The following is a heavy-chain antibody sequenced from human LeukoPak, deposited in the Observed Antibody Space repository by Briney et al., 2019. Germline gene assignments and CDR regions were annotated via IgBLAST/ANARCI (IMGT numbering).Heavy chain of an antibody. CDR1: GFTFSSYG. Sequence: GGSLRLSCAASGFTFSSYGMHWVRQAPGKGLEWVAFIRYDGSNKYYADSVKGRFTISRDNSKNTLYLQMNSLRAEDTAVYFCATHSPEWRYSGYYNFYYMDVWGKGTTVTVSS. J-gene: IGHJ6*03. D-gene: IGHD5-12*01. CDR3: ATHSPEWRYSGYYNFYYMDV. V-gene: IGHV3-30*02. CDR2: IRYDGSNK.